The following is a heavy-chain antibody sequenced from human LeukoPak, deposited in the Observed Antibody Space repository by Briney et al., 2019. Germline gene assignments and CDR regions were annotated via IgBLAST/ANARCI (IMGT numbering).Heavy chain of an antibody. J-gene: IGHJ4*02. CDR3: AREGPIVGAAYFDY. CDR2: IIPIFGTA. CDR1: GYTFTSYG. D-gene: IGHD1-26*01. Sequence: ASVKVSCKASGYTFTSYGISWVRQAPGQGLEWMGGIIPIFGTANYAQKFQGRVTITADESTSTAYMELSSLRSEDTAVYYCAREGPIVGAAYFDYWGQGTLVTVSS. V-gene: IGHV1-69*13.